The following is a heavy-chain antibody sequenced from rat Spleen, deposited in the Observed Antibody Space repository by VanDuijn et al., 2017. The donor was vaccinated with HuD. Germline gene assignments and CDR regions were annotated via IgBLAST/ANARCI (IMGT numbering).Heavy chain of an antibody. CDR3: ARYRIQWFDY. J-gene: IGHJ2*01. D-gene: IGHD1-1*01. Sequence: QGQLKESGLGLVQPLQTLSLTCTVSGFSLTSDHVSWVLQPPGKGLEWMEVIWTGVSTAYNSALKSRRSINRDTSKSQIFLKMNSLQAEDKASYYCARYRIQWFDYWGQGVMVTVSS. CDR2: IWTGVST. V-gene: IGHV2-43*01. CDR1: GFSLTSDH.